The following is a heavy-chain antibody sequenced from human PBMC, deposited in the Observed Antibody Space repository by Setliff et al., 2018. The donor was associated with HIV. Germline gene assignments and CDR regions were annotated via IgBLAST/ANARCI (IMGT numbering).Heavy chain of an antibody. CDR3: ARARRDSYDRGRRNHYYIDV. CDR1: GYAFSSYD. CDR2: MNPNSGNT. J-gene: IGHJ6*03. V-gene: IGHV1-8*02. D-gene: IGHD3-22*01. Sequence: ASVKVSCKASGYAFSSYDINWVRQATGQGLEWMGWMNPNSGNTGYAQKFQGRVTMTRDTSISTAYMELNNLKFEDTAVYYCARARRDSYDRGRRNHYYIDVWGKGTTVTVSS.